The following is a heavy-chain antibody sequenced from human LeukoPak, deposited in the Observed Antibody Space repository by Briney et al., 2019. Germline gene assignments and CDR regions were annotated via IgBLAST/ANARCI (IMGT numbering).Heavy chain of an antibody. CDR3: ARGLAVYAMRRQFQH. J-gene: IGHJ1*01. V-gene: IGHV4-34*01. CDR2: INHSGST. CDR1: GGYFSGYY. D-gene: IGHD2-8*02. Sequence: SETLSLTCAVYGGYFSGYYWSWIRQPPGKWLEWIGEINHSGSTNYNPSLKSRVTISVDTSKNQFSLKLSSVTAADTAVYYCARGLAVYAMRRQFQHWGQGTLVTVSS.